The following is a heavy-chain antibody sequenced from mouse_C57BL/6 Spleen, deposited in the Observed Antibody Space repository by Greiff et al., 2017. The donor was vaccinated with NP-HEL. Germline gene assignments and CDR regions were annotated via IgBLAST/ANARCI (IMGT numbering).Heavy chain of an antibody. V-gene: IGHV1-26*01. CDR2: INPNNGGT. CDR3: ARCPTPYGKSLDY. D-gene: IGHD2-1*01. Sequence: EVQLQQSGPELVKPGASVKISCKASGYTFTDYYMNWVKQSHGKSLEWIGDINPNNGGTSYNQKFKGKATLTVDKSSSTAYMELRSLTSEDSAVYYCARCPTPYGKSLDYWGQGTSVTVSS. CDR1: GYTFTDYY. J-gene: IGHJ4*01.